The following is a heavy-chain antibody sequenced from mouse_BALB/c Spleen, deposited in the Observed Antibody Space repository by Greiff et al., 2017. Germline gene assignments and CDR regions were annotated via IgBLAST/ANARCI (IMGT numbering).Heavy chain of an antibody. Sequence: EVQLVESGGGLVQPGGSLKLSCAASGFTFSSYGMSWVRQTPDKRLELVATINSNGGSTYYPDSVKGRFTISRDNSKNTLYLQMSSLKSEDTAMYYCAREGKYGNFDYWGQGTTLTVSS. V-gene: IGHV5-6-3*01. CDR1: GFTFSSYG. J-gene: IGHJ2*01. CDR3: AREGKYGNFDY. CDR2: INSNGGST. D-gene: IGHD2-10*02.